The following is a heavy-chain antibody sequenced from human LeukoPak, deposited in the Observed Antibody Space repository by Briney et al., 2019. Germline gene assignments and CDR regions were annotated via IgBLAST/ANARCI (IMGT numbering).Heavy chain of an antibody. D-gene: IGHD3-10*01. J-gene: IGHJ4*02. V-gene: IGHV1-69*04. Sequence: GASVKVPCKASGGTFSSYAISWVRQAPGQGLEWRGRIIPILGISNYAQKFQGRVTITADKSTSTAYMELSSLRPEDTAVYYCARHQPYYGYDYWGQGTLVTVSS. CDR3: ARHQPYYGYDY. CDR1: GGTFSSYA. CDR2: IIPILGIS.